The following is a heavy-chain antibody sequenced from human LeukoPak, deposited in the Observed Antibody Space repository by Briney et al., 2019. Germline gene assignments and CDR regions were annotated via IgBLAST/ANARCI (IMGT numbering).Heavy chain of an antibody. J-gene: IGHJ6*03. D-gene: IGHD3-10*01. CDR2: IYHSGST. CDR3: ARVNGSGSYYSPLYYYYYMDV. Sequence: SETLSLTCTVSGGSISSGGYYWSWIRQPPGKGLEWIGYIYHSGSTYYNPSLKSRVTISVDRSKNQFSLKLSSVTAADTAVYYCARVNGSGSYYSPLYYYYYMDVRAKGPRSPSP. V-gene: IGHV4-30-2*01. CDR1: GGSISSGGYY.